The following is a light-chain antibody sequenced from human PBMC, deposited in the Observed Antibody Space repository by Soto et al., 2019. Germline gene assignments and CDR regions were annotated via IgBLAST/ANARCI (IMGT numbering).Light chain of an antibody. J-gene: IGKJ5*01. CDR3: QQYNNWPPWT. CDR2: GAS. V-gene: IGKV3-15*01. CDR1: QSVSSS. Sequence: EIVLAQSPGTLSLSPGESATLSCRASQSVSSSFLAWYQQKAGQAPRLLIYGASTRATGIPARFSGSGSGTEFTLTISSLQSEDFAVYYCQQYNNWPPWTFGQGTRLEIK.